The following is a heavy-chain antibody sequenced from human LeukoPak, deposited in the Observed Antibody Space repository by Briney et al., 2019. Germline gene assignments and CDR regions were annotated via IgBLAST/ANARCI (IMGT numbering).Heavy chain of an antibody. CDR2: IRHDGSNK. CDR3: AKNKYSSSSGIDY. J-gene: IGHJ4*02. V-gene: IGHV3-30*02. Sequence: GGSLRLSCAASGFTFSSYGMHWVRQAPGKGLEWVAFIRHDGSNKYYADSVKGRFTISRDNSKNTLYLQMNSLRAEDTAVYYCAKNKYSSSSGIDYWGQGTLVTVSS. CDR1: GFTFSSYG. D-gene: IGHD6-6*01.